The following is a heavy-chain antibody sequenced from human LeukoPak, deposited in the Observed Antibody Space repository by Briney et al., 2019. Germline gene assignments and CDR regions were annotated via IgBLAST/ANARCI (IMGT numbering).Heavy chain of an antibody. D-gene: IGHD2-15*01. V-gene: IGHV3-21*01. CDR3: SRDSFTREHRVDIEDH. CDR1: GFTFTTYT. Sequence: PGGSLRLSCAASGFTFTTYTMNWVRQAPGKGLEWVSPISSSSSSIYYADSVKGRFTISRDNAENSLYLQMNSLRDEDTAVYYCSRDSFTREHRVDIEDHWGQGPLVTVSS. J-gene: IGHJ4*02. CDR2: ISSSSSSI.